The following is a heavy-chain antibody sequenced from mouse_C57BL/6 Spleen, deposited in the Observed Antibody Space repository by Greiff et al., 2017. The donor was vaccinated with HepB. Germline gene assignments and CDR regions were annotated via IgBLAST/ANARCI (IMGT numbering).Heavy chain of an antibody. CDR3: AREGNYYGSSYYFDY. V-gene: IGHV1-69*01. CDR1: GYTFTSYW. J-gene: IGHJ2*01. D-gene: IGHD1-1*01. CDR2: IDPSDSYT. Sequence: VQLQQPGAELVMPGASVKLSCKASGYTFTSYWMHWVKQRPGQGLEWIGEIDPSDSYTNYNQKFKGKSTLTVDKSSSTAYMQLSSLTSEDSAVYYCAREGNYYGSSYYFDYWGQGTTLTVSS.